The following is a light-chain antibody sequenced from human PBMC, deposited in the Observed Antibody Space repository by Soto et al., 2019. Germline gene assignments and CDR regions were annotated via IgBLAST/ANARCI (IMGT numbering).Light chain of an antibody. V-gene: IGKV3-15*01. CDR3: QQYNNWPFT. Sequence: EIVMTQSPATLSVSPGERATLSCRASQSDSSNLAWYQQKPGQAPRLLIYGASTRATGIPARFSGSGSGTEFTLTISSLLSEDFAVYYCQQYNNWPFTFGPGTKVDIK. CDR1: QSDSSN. J-gene: IGKJ3*01. CDR2: GAS.